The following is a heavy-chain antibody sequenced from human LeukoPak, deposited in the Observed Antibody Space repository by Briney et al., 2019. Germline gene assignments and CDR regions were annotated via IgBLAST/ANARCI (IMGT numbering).Heavy chain of an antibody. Sequence: GGSPRLSCAASGFTFSSYGMHWVRQAPGKGLEWVAVISYDGSNKYYADSVKGRFTISRDNSKNTLYLQMNSLRAEDTAVYYCAKSARSYSSGWYVSLDWFDPWGQGTLVTVSS. V-gene: IGHV3-30*18. D-gene: IGHD6-19*01. CDR1: GFTFSSYG. CDR2: ISYDGSNK. CDR3: AKSARSYSSGWYVSLDWFDP. J-gene: IGHJ5*02.